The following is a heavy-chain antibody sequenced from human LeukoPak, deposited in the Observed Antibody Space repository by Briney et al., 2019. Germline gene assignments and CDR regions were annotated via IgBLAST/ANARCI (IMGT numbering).Heavy chain of an antibody. J-gene: IGHJ4*02. CDR1: GFTVSNSY. CDR3: AKVSPFDY. CDR2: TYSSGDT. Sequence: GGSLRLSCAAYGFTVSNSYISWVRQAPGKGLEWVSVTYSSGDTYYADSVRGRFAISRDSSKNTLYLQINSLRAEDTAVYYCAKVSPFDYWGQGTLVTVSS. V-gene: IGHV3-66*01.